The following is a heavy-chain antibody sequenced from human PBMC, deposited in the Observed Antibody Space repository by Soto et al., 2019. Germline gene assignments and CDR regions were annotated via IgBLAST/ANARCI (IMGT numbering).Heavy chain of an antibody. Sequence: QVHLQESGPGLVKPSETLSLTCSVSNDSIRSDNWWSWVRQPPGKGLGWIGEIFHSGSSNNNPSLKSRVTLSVDKTKNAFSLKLNSVPAADTAVYYCARRLFVRGTLGYYDYWGQGTLVTVSS. V-gene: IGHV4-4*02. J-gene: IGHJ4*02. D-gene: IGHD3-10*02. CDR1: NDSIRSDNW. CDR3: ARRLFVRGTLGYYDY. CDR2: IFHSGSS.